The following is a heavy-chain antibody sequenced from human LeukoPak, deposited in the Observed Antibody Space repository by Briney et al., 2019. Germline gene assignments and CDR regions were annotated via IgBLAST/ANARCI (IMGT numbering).Heavy chain of an antibody. CDR1: GFTFSGYW. D-gene: IGHD4-17*01. CDR3: AAVTTAD. CDR2: TNTDGSTT. V-gene: IGHV3-74*01. J-gene: IGHJ4*02. Sequence: PGGSLRLSCAASGFTFSGYWMYWVRQAPGKGLVWVSRTNTDGSTTNYADSVKGRFTISRDNAKNTLYLQMNSLRAEDTAVYYCAAVTTADWGPGTLVTVSS.